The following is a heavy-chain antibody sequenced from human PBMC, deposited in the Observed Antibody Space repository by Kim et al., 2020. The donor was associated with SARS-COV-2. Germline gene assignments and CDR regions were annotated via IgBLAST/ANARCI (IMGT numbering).Heavy chain of an antibody. V-gene: IGHV7-4-1*02. CDR1: GYTFTSYA. CDR2: INTNTGNP. J-gene: IGHJ5*02. CDR3: ARGKQQLVRGVYNWFDP. D-gene: IGHD6-13*01. Sequence: ASVKVSCKASGYTFTSYAMNWVRQAPGQGLEWMGWINTNTGNPTYAQGFTGRFVFSLDTSVSTAYLQISSLKAEDTAVYYCARGKQQLVRGVYNWFDPWGQGTLVTVSS.